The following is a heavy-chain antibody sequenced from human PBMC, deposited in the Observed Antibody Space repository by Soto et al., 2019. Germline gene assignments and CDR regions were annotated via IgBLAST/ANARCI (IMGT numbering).Heavy chain of an antibody. CDR2: VHPGDSDT. J-gene: IGHJ4*02. V-gene: IGHV5-51*01. CDR1: GYSFTSYW. Sequence: GASVKISCKGSGYSFTSYWIAWVRQMPGKGLEWMGIVHPGDSDTRYSPSIQGQVSISVDKSISTAYLQWSSLKASDTAMYYCARAVVVVAGSVYLDHCGQGTLVTVSS. D-gene: IGHD2-15*01. CDR3: ARAVVVVAGSVYLDH.